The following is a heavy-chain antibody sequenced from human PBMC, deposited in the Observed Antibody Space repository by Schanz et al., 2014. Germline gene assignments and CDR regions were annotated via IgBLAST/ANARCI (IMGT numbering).Heavy chain of an antibody. J-gene: IGHJ3*01. Sequence: QVQLQESGPGLVKPSETLSLTCTVSGDSVNSNYWNWIRQSPGRGLEWIGRIYTSGSTNYNPSLKTGVTMSVDRSKNPFSLILSSMTAADTAVYYCTRSTLWSYDVWGRGTMVIVSS. D-gene: IGHD2-21*01. CDR3: TRSTLWSYDV. CDR2: IYTSGST. CDR1: GDSVNSNY. V-gene: IGHV4-4*07.